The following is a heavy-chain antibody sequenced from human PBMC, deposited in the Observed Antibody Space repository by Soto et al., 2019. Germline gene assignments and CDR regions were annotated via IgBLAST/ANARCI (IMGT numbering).Heavy chain of an antibody. J-gene: IGHJ3*02. CDR2: IIPMLGVR. D-gene: IGHD2-21*01. CDR3: TIGSWSGEVFDI. Sequence: QVQLVQSGAEVKKPGSSVKVSCTDSGGTFSTYSMFWVRQAPGQGLEWMGRIIPMLGVRNYAQRFQDRVPITADKSTATVHMELSSLRSEDTALYYCTIGSWSGEVFDIWGQGTMVTVSS. CDR1: GGTFSTYS. V-gene: IGHV1-69*02.